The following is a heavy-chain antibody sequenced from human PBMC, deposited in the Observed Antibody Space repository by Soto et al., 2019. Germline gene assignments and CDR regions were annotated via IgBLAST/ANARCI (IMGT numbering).Heavy chain of an antibody. V-gene: IGHV3-33*01. CDR3: VRGREGYGRLGDFVF. D-gene: IGHD3-16*01. Sequence: QVQLVESGGGVVQPGRSLRLSCAASGFTFSTHGMHWVRQAPGKGLEWVAVIWYDGSNKYYVDSVKGRFTISRDNSKNPIYLQMNSLRAEDTAVYFCVRGREGYGRLGDFVFWGQGTLVTVSS. CDR1: GFTFSTHG. J-gene: IGHJ4*02. CDR2: IWYDGSNK.